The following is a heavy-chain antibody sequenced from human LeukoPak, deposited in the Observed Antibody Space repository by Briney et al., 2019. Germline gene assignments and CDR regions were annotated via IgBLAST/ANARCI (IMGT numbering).Heavy chain of an antibody. CDR3: ARGSYGSRVYDY. D-gene: IGHD4-17*01. CDR1: GGSISSGDYY. J-gene: IGHJ4*02. CDR2: IYYSGST. V-gene: IGHV4-30-4*01. Sequence: KPSGTLSLTCTVSGGSISSGDYYWSWIRQPPGKGLEWIGYIYYSGSTYYNPSLKSRVTISVDTSKNQFSLKLSSVTAADTAVYYCARGSYGSRVYDYWGQGTLVTVSS.